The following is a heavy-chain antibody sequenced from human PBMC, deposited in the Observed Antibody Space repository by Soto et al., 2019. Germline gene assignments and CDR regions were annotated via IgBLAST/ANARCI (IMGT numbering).Heavy chain of an antibody. CDR2: IYPIDSDT. D-gene: IGHD1-26*01. V-gene: IGHV5-51*01. J-gene: IGHJ3*02. Sequence: GESLKISCKGSGYSFTSYWIGWLRQMPGKGLEWMGIIYPIDSDTTYSPSFQGQVTISADKSISTAYLQWSSLKASDTAMYYCARASIVGTKRDDAFDIWGQGTMVTVSS. CDR3: ARASIVGTKRDDAFDI. CDR1: GYSFTSYW.